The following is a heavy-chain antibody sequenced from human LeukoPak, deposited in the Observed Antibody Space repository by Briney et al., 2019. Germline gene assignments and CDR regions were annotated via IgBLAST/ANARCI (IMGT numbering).Heavy chain of an antibody. D-gene: IGHD3-10*01. CDR2: IYASGST. CDR3: AREDRGYYYYGMDV. V-gene: IGHV4-4*07. CDR1: GGSISSYY. Sequence: SETLSLTCTVSGGSISSYYWSRIRQPAGKGLEWIGRIYASGSTNYNPSLKSRVTMSVDTSKNQFSLKLSSVTAADTAVYYCAREDRGYYYYGMDVWGQGTTVTVSS. J-gene: IGHJ6*02.